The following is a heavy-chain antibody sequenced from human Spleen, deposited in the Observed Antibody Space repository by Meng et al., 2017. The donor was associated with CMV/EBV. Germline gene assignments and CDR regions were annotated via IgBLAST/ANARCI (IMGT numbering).Heavy chain of an antibody. CDR2: IYPGDSDT. D-gene: IGHD6-13*01. CDR3: ARQGSSSSWYPDAFDI. J-gene: IGHJ3*02. Sequence: KVSCKGSGYSFTSYWIDWVRQMPGKGLEWMGIIYPGDSDTRYSPSFQGQVTISADKSISTAYLQWSSLKASDTAMYYCARQGSSSSWYPDAFDIWGQGTMVTVS. V-gene: IGHV5-51*01. CDR1: GYSFTSYW.